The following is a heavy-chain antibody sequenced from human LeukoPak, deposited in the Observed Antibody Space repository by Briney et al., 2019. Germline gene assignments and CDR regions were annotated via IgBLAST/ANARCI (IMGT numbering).Heavy chain of an antibody. CDR3: ARGEELRYFDWLLVDDAFDI. V-gene: IGHV3-7*03. Sequence: GGSLRLSCAASGFTFSSYWMSWVRQAPGKGLEWVANIKQDGSEKYYVDSVKGRFTISRDNAKNSLYLQMNSLRAEDTAVYYCARGEELRYFDWLLVDDAFDIWGQGTMVTVSS. D-gene: IGHD3-9*01. J-gene: IGHJ3*02. CDR1: GFTFSSYW. CDR2: IKQDGSEK.